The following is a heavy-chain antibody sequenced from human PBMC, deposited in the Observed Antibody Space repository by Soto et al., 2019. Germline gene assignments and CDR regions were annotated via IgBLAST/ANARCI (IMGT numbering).Heavy chain of an antibody. CDR1: GFTFTTYG. CDR2: ISAYNGNT. CDR3: ARGGRDGMDV. Sequence: QVQLVQSGAEVKKPGASVKVSCTTSGFTFTTYGLPWLRQAPGQGLEWVGWISAYNGNTNYAQKFQGRITMTIDTPTSTVYLELRCLASDNPAVYYCARGGRDGMDVCGKGNTVTLSS. J-gene: IGHJ6*04. D-gene: IGHD3-10*01. V-gene: IGHV1-18*01.